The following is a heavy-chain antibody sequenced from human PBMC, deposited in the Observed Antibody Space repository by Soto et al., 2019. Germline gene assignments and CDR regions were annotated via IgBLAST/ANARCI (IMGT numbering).Heavy chain of an antibody. D-gene: IGHD1-7*01. CDR2: IIPLLGIT. Sequence: QAQLMQSGAEVKKPGSSVKVSCKASGGTFSGYAINWVRQAPGQGLEWMGGIIPLLGITDYGQKFQGRITIAADESTGTAYMDLRGLRAEDTAVYYCARDPRSITGTTSSEDFQNCGQGTLVSVSS. J-gene: IGHJ1*01. V-gene: IGHV1-69*01. CDR3: ARDPRSITGTTSSEDFQN. CDR1: GGTFSGYA.